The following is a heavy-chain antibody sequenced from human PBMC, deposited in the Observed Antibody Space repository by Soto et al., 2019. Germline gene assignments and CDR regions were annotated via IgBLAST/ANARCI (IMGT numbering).Heavy chain of an antibody. CDR1: GLTFSNYW. D-gene: IGHD6-25*01. CDR2: IDSDGSST. J-gene: IGHJ4*02. CDR3: TREVSAVFDY. V-gene: IGHV3-74*01. Sequence: EAQLVESGGGLVQPGGSLRLSCTASGLTFSNYWVHWVRQIPGMGLVWVSRIDSDGSSTSYADSVKGRFTISRDNAKNTLYLQMNRLRAEDTAVYYCTREVSAVFDYWGQGTLVTVSS.